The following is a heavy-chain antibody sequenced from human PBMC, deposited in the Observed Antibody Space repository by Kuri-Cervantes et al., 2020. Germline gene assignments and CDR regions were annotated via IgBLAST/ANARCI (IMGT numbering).Heavy chain of an antibody. Sequence: LSLTCAASGFTFSSYAMSWVRQAPGKGLEWVSAISGSGGSTYYADSVKGRFTISRDNSKNTLYLQMNSLRAEDTAVYYCAKANWEYYYYYMDVWGKGTTVTVSS. V-gene: IGHV3-23*01. CDR3: AKANWEYYYYYMDV. D-gene: IGHD1-1*01. J-gene: IGHJ6*03. CDR2: ISGSGGST. CDR1: GFTFSSYA.